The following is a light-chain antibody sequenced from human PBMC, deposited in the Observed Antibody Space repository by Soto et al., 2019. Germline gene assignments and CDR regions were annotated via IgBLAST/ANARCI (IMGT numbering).Light chain of an antibody. CDR2: KAS. CDR1: ESISSW. Sequence: DIKMTQSPSTLSASVGDRVTITCRASESISSWLAWYQQKPGKAPNLLIYKASILESGVPSRFSGSGSGTEFTLTISSLQPDDFSTYYCQQYNSYSLTFGGGTKVEIK. CDR3: QQYNSYSLT. J-gene: IGKJ4*01. V-gene: IGKV1-5*03.